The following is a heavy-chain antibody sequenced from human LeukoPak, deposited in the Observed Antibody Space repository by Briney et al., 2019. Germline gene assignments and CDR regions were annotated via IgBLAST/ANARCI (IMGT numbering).Heavy chain of an antibody. D-gene: IGHD1-7*01. J-gene: IGHJ3*02. CDR1: GYTFTSYD. CDR2: MNPNSGNT. CDR3: ARPPYNWNYLAAFDI. Sequence: GASVKVSCKASGYTFTSYDINWVRQATGQGLEWMGWMNPNSGNTGYAQKFQGRVTITRNTSISTAYMELSSLRSEDTAVYYCARPPYNWNYLAAFDIWGQGTMVTVSS. V-gene: IGHV1-8*03.